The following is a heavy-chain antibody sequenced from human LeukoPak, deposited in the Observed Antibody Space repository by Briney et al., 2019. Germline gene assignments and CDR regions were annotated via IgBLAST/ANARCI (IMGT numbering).Heavy chain of an antibody. CDR2: IIPIFGTA. V-gene: IGHV1-69*13. J-gene: IGHJ4*02. CDR1: GGTFSSYA. Sequence: SVKVSCKASGGTFSSYAISWVRQAPGQGLEWMGGIIPIFGTANYAQKFQGGVTITADESTSTAYMELSSLRSEDTAVYYCARNYDFWSGYHGYFDYWGQGTLVTVSS. CDR3: ARNYDFWSGYHGYFDY. D-gene: IGHD3-3*01.